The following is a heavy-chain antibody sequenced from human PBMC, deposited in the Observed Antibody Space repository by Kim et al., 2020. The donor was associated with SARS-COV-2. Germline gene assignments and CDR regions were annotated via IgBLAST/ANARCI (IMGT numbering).Heavy chain of an antibody. D-gene: IGHD3-10*01. V-gene: IGHV5-10-1*01. CDR1: GYSFTSYW. CDR3: ARHPITMVRGVGNWFDP. CDR2: IDPSDSYT. Sequence: GESLKISCKGSGYSFTSYWISWVRQMPGKGLEWMGRIDPSDSYTNYSPSFQGHVTISADKSISTAYLQWSSLKASDTAMYYCARHPITMVRGVGNWFDPWGQGTLVTVSS. J-gene: IGHJ5*02.